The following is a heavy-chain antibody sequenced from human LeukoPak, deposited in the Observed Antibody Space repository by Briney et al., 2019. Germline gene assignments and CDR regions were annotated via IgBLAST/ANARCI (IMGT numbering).Heavy chain of an antibody. J-gene: IGHJ4*02. CDR3: GADIRAVADY. CDR1: GFNFRDYG. Sequence: GGSLRLSCAASGFNFRDYGMHWVRQAPGKGLEWVAHIKADGTKKLDADSVRGRSTISRNNSKNTVSLKMKSLRTEDTAVYYCGADIRAVADYWGQGTLVTVSS. V-gene: IGHV3-30*03. D-gene: IGHD5-12*01. CDR2: IKADGTKK.